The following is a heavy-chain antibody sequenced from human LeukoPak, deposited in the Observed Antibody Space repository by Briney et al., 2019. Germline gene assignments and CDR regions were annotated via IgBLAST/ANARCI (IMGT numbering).Heavy chain of an antibody. D-gene: IGHD3-10*01. J-gene: IGHJ6*02. CDR3: AREAMVRGVPYYHYGMDV. Sequence: SETLSLTCTVSGGSISSYYWSWIRQPAGKGLEWIGRIYTSGSINYNPSLKSRVTMSVDTSKNQFSLKLSSVTAADTAVYYCAREAMVRGVPYYHYGMDVWGQGTTVTVSS. CDR2: IYTSGSI. V-gene: IGHV4-4*07. CDR1: GGSISSYY.